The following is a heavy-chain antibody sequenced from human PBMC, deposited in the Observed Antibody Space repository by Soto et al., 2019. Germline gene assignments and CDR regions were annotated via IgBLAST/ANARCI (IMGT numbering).Heavy chain of an antibody. V-gene: IGHV1-8*01. CDR2: MNPNSGNT. CDR3: ARDHTGIVGPGIGY. CDR1: GYTFTSYD. J-gene: IGHJ4*02. Sequence: GASVKVSCKASGYTFTSYDINWVRQATGQGLEWMGWMNPNSGNTAYAQKFQGRVTMTRNTSISTVYMELSSLRSEDTAVYYCARDHTGIVGPGIGYWGQGTLVTVSS. D-gene: IGHD1-26*01.